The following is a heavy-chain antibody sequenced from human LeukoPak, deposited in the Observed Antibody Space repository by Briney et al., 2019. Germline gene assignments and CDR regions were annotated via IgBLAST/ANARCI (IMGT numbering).Heavy chain of an antibody. CDR3: ARDLGRYVGA. Sequence: GGSLRLSCAASGFTVSSNYMSWVRQAPGKGLDWVSIIYRDDMTFDADSVKYRFTGSSDNWKETLFIQMHRLSAEDTAVYAVARDLGRYVGAWGHGSLVT. V-gene: IGHV3-66*01. J-gene: IGHJ5*01. CDR1: GFTVSSNY. D-gene: IGHD3-10*02. CDR2: IYRDDMT.